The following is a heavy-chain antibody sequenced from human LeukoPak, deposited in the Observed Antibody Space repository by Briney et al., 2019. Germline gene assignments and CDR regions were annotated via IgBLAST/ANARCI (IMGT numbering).Heavy chain of an antibody. D-gene: IGHD5-18*01. CDR3: ARSGDPGGYSYGLDY. CDR2: INPSGGST. Sequence: ASVKVSCKASGYTFTSYYMHWVRQAPGQGLEWMGIINPSGGSTSYAQKFQGRVTMTRDTSTSTVYMELSSLRSEDTAVYYCARSGDPGGYSYGLDYWGQGTLVTVSS. J-gene: IGHJ4*02. CDR1: GYTFTSYY. V-gene: IGHV1-46*01.